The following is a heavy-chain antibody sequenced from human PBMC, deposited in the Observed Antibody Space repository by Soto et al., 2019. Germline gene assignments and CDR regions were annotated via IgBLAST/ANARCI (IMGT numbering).Heavy chain of an antibody. J-gene: IGHJ5*02. Sequence: GGSLRLSCAASGLEVSYNYMNWVRQAPGKGLEWVSVLYNSETTYYAESVKGRFTISRDTVKNTVYLEMNNLRVDDTAVYYGARDKTQGAGWFDPWGRGTLVTVSS. CDR1: GLEVSYNY. V-gene: IGHV3-53*01. CDR2: LYNSETT. CDR3: ARDKTQGAGWFDP.